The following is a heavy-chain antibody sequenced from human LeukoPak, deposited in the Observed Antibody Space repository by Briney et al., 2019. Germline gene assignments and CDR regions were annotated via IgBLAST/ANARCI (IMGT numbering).Heavy chain of an antibody. Sequence: ASVRVSCKSSGYTFTNYAITWLRQAPRQGLEWMGWVNVYNGNTNYAQMLQGRVTMTADTSTNTAYMEPRSLRPDYAAACYCARSGECCCSAAVDIWGQTTIVTVSS. CDR1: GYTFTNYA. CDR2: VNVYNGNT. CDR3: ARSGECCCSAAVDI. D-gene: IGHD4-17*01. V-gene: IGHV1-18*01. J-gene: IGHJ3*02.